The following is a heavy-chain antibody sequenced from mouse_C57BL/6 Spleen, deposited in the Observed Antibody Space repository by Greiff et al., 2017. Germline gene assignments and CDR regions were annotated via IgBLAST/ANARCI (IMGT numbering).Heavy chain of an antibody. Sequence: QVQLQQSGPELARPWASVKISCQAFYTFSRRVHFDIRDTNYWMQWVKQRPGQGLEWIGAIYPGNGDPSYNQKFKGKATLPTDKSSSTTNMQLSSLTHEDSAVYYWACMVTTGALAYWGQGTLVTVSA. CDR3: HEDSAVYYWACMVTTGALAY. V-gene: IGHV1-87*01. J-gene: IGHJ3*01. D-gene: IGHD2-2*01. CDR2: GQGLEWIG. CDR1: YTFSRRVH.